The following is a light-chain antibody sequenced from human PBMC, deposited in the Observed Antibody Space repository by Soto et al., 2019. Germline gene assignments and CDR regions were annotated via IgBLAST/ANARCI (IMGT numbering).Light chain of an antibody. CDR1: QSVSNS. CDR2: DVS. CDR3: HQRYNWPRVT. Sequence: EIVLTQSPATLSLSPGERVTLSCRASQSVSNSLAWYQQKPGQPPRLLIYDVSNRATGIPARFSGSGSGTDFTLPIANLEPEDFAVYFCHQRYNWPRVTFGQGTQLEIK. J-gene: IGKJ5*01. V-gene: IGKV3-11*01.